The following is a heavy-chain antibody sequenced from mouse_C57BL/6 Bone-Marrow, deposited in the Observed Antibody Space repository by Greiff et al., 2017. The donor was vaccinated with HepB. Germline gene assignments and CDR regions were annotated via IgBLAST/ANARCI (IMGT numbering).Heavy chain of an antibody. J-gene: IGHJ3*01. D-gene: IGHD1-1*01. Sequence: VQLQQSGAELVRPGASVKLSCKASGYTFTDYYINWVKQRPGQGLEWIARIYPGSGNTYYNEKFKGKATLTAEKSSSTAYMQLSSLTSEDSAVYFCARDYGSRKEAWFAYWGQGTLVTVSA. CDR3: ARDYGSRKEAWFAY. CDR1: GYTFTDYY. CDR2: IYPGSGNT. V-gene: IGHV1-76*01.